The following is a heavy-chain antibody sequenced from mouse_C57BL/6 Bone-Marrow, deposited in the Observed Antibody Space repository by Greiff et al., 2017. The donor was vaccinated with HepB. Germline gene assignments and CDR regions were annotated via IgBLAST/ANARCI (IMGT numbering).Heavy chain of an antibody. CDR1: GFTFSSYG. CDR3: ARHGPWFAY. V-gene: IGHV5-6*01. CDR2: ISSGGSYT. J-gene: IGHJ3*01. Sequence: DVQLVESGGDLVKPGGSLKLSCAASGFTFSSYGMSWVRQTPDKRLEWVATISSGGSYTYYPDSVKGRFTISRDNAKNTLYLQMSSLKSEDTAMYYCARHGPWFAYWGQGTLVTVSA.